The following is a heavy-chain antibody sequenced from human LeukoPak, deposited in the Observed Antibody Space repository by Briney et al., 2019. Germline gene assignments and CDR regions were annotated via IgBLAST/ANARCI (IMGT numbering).Heavy chain of an antibody. V-gene: IGHV3-23*01. CDR3: AKVGVRGCSSSTCVIY. Sequence: GGSLRLSCAASGFTFRNYALSWVRQAPGKGLEWVSAIGGSGDTTYYADSVKGRFTISRDNSKNTLYLQMNSLRPDETAVYYCAKVGVRGCSSSTCVIYWGQGTLVTVSS. CDR2: IGGSGDTT. CDR1: GFTFRNYA. D-gene: IGHD2-2*01. J-gene: IGHJ4*02.